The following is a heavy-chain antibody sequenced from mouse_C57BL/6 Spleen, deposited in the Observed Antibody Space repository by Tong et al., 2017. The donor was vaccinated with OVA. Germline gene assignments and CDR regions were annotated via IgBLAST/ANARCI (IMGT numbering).Heavy chain of an antibody. CDR2: IDPEDGDT. D-gene: IGHD2-5*01. V-gene: IGHV14-1*01. J-gene: IGHJ4*01. CDR3: TTNAPYYSNYNYAMDY. CDR1: GFNIKDYY. Sequence: EVQLQESGAELVRPGASVKLSCTASGFNIKDYYMHWVKQRPEQGLEWIGRIDPEDGDTEYAPKFQGKATMTADTSSNTAYLQLSSLTSEDTAVYYCTTNAPYYSNYNYAMDYWGQGTSVTVSS.